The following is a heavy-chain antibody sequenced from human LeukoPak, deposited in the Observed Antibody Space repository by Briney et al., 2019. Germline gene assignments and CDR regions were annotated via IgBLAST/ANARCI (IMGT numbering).Heavy chain of an antibody. Sequence: GGSLRPSCAASGLTFSSYAMSWVRQAPGKGLEWVSDITSSGDSTYYADSVKGRFTISRDNPKNTLYLQMNSLRAEDTAIYYCVKEYFGFAFDYWGQGTVVTVSS. V-gene: IGHV3-23*01. CDR1: GLTFSSYA. J-gene: IGHJ4*02. CDR3: VKEYFGFAFDY. CDR2: ITSSGDST. D-gene: IGHD3-9*01.